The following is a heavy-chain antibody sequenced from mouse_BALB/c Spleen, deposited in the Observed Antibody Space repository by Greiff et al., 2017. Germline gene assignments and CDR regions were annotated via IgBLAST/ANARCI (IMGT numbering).Heavy chain of an antibody. V-gene: IGHV2-9*02. CDR3: ARDGNGNYRFAY. Sequence: QVQLKESGPGLVAPSQSLSITCTVSGFSLTSYGVHWVRQPPGKGLEWLGVIWAGGSTNYNSALMSRLSISKDNSKSQVFLKMNSLQTDDTAMYYCARDGNGNYRFAYWGQGTLVTVSA. D-gene: IGHD2-1*01. J-gene: IGHJ3*01. CDR2: IWAGGST. CDR1: GFSLTSYG.